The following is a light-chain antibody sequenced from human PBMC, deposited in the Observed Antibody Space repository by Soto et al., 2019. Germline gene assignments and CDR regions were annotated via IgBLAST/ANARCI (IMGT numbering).Light chain of an antibody. V-gene: IGLV1-40*01. CDR1: SSNIGADFG. CDR3: QSYDGSLSSVV. Sequence: QSVLTQPPSVSGAPGQTITISCTGSSSNIGADFGVHWYQQLPGAAPKLVIFVNTNRPSGVPDRFSGSKSGTSASLAITGLQAEDEAEYYCQSYDGSLSSVVFGGGTKVTVL. CDR2: VNT. J-gene: IGLJ2*01.